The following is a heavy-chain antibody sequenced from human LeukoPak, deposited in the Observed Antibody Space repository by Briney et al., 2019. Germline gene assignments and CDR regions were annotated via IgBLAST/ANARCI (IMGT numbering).Heavy chain of an antibody. CDR1: GFTFSSHG. D-gene: IGHD6-13*01. Sequence: GGSLRLSCAASGFTFSSHGMHWVRQAPGKGLEWVAFIRYDGSNKYYADSVKGRFTISRDNSKNTLYLQMNSLRAEDTAVYYCAKDRTIAAADFDYWGQGTLVTVSS. CDR2: IRYDGSNK. V-gene: IGHV3-30*02. J-gene: IGHJ4*02. CDR3: AKDRTIAAADFDY.